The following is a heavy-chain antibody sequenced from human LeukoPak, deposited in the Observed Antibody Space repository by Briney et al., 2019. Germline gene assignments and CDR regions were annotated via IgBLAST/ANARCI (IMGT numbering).Heavy chain of an antibody. D-gene: IGHD2-2*01. V-gene: IGHV3-23*01. CDR3: AHGAMYQLDY. Sequence: DSVKGRFTISRDNSKNTLFLQMNSLRAEDTAVYYCAHGAMYQLDYWGQGTLVIVSS. J-gene: IGHJ4*02.